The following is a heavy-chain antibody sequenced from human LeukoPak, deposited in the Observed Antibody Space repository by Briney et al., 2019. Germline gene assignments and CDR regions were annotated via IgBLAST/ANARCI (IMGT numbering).Heavy chain of an antibody. Sequence: SETLSLTCTVSGGSISSSSYYWGWTRQPPGKGLEWIGSIYYSGSTYYNPSLKSRVTISVDTSKNQFSLKLSSVTAADTAVYYCARATDCSSTSCYVDAFDIWGQGTMVTVSS. D-gene: IGHD2-2*01. J-gene: IGHJ3*02. CDR3: ARATDCSSTSCYVDAFDI. CDR1: GGSISSSSYY. V-gene: IGHV4-39*07. CDR2: IYYSGST.